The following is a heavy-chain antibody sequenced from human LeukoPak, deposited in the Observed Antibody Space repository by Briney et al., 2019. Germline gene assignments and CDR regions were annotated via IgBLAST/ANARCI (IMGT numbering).Heavy chain of an antibody. J-gene: IGHJ4*02. CDR2: IKQDGSEK. CDR1: GFTFSSYW. D-gene: IGHD2-2*01. CDR3: ARETRVPGYCSSTSCYGPIDY. V-gene: IGHV3-7*01. Sequence: PGGSLRLSCAASGFTFSSYWMSWVRQAPGKGLEWVANIKQDGSEKYYVDSVKGRFTISRDNAKNSLYLQMNSLRAEDTAVYYCARETRVPGYCSSTSCYGPIDYWGQGILVTVSS.